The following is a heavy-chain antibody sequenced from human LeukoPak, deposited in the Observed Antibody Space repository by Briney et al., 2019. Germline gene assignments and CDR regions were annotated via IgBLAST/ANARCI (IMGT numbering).Heavy chain of an antibody. D-gene: IGHD2-15*01. CDR1: GYSFTSYW. CDR2: IDPSDSYT. Sequence: GESLKISCQGSGYSFTSYWISWVRQMPGKGLEWMGRIDPSDSYTNYSPSFQGHVTISADKSISTAYLQWSSLKASDTAMYYCARLWCSGGSCYSLRYSDVSAALDPWGQGTLVTVSS. CDR3: ARLWCSGGSCYSLRYSDVSAALDP. J-gene: IGHJ5*02. V-gene: IGHV5-10-1*01.